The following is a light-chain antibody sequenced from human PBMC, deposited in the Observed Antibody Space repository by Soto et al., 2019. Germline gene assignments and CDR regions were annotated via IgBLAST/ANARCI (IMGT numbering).Light chain of an antibody. CDR3: QQYNNWPYT. V-gene: IGKV3-15*01. J-gene: IGKJ2*01. Sequence: EIVMTQSPATLSVSPGERATLSCRSSQSVSINLAWYQQKPGQAPRLLIYGASTRATGIPARFSGSRSGTEFTLTKSSLQSEDFAVYYCQQYNNWPYTFGQGTKREIK. CDR1: QSVSIN. CDR2: GAS.